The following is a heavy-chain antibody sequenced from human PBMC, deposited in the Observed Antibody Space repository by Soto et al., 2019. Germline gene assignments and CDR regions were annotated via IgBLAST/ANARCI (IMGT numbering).Heavy chain of an antibody. Sequence: AASVKVSCKASGGTFSSYAISWVRQAPGQGLEWMGGIIPIFGTANYAQKFQGRVTITADKSTSTAYMELSSLRSEDTAVYYCARDPRYYDILTGYLVLGYYGMDVWGQGTTVTVSS. CDR3: ARDPRYYDILTGYLVLGYYGMDV. V-gene: IGHV1-69*06. D-gene: IGHD3-9*01. CDR2: IIPIFGTA. J-gene: IGHJ6*02. CDR1: GGTFSSYA.